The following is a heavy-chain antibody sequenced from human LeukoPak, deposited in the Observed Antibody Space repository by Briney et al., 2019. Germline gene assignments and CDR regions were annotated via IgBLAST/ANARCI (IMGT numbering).Heavy chain of an antibody. V-gene: IGHV4-34*01. CDR3: ARVWTDSGSYYDDRGAFDY. Sequence: SSETLSLTCAVYGGSFSGYYWSWIRQPPGKGLEWIGEINHSGSTNYNPSLKSRVTISVDTSKNQISLKLSSVTAADTALYYCARVWTDSGSYYDDRGAFDYWGQGTLVTVSS. J-gene: IGHJ4*02. D-gene: IGHD1-26*01. CDR1: GGSFSGYY. CDR2: INHSGST.